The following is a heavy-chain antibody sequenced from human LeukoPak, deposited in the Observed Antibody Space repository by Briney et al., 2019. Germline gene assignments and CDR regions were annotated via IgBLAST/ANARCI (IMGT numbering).Heavy chain of an antibody. CDR3: ASGREVQH. CDR1: GYTFTGYY. CDR2: IIPILGIA. J-gene: IGHJ1*01. D-gene: IGHD1-26*01. Sequence: SVKVSCKASGYTFTGYYMHWVRQAPGQGLEWMGRIIPILGIANYAQKFQGRVTITADKSTSTAYMELSSLRSEDTAVYYCASGREVQHWGQGTLVTVSS. V-gene: IGHV1-69*02.